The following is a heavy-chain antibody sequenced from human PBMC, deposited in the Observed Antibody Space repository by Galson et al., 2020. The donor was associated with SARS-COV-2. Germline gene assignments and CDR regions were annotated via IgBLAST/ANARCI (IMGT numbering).Heavy chain of an antibody. J-gene: IGHJ4*02. CDR2: ISYDGSNK. CDR1: GFTFSSYA. Sequence: GESLMISCAASGFTFSSYAMHWVRQAPGKGLEWVAVISYDGSNKYYADSVKGRFTISRDNSKNTLYLQMNSLRAEDTAVYYCARALGGYSYGDYWGQGTLVTVSS. D-gene: IGHD5-18*01. V-gene: IGHV3-30*04. CDR3: ARALGGYSYGDY.